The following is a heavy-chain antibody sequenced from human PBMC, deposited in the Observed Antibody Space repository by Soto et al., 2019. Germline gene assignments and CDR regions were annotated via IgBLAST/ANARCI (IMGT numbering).Heavy chain of an antibody. CDR2: INHSGST. V-gene: IGHV4-34*01. CDR3: ARGPTYYYGSGRELDY. D-gene: IGHD3-10*01. J-gene: IGHJ4*02. Sequence: QVQLQQWGAGLLKPSETLSLTCAVYGGSFSGYYWSWIRQPPGKGLEWIGEINHSGSTIYNPSLKSRVTISVDTSKNQFSLKPSFVTAADTGVYYCARGPTYYYGSGRELDYWGQGTLVTVSS. CDR1: GGSFSGYY.